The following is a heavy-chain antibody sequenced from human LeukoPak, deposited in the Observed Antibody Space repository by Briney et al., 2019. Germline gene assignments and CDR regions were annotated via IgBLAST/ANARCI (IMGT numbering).Heavy chain of an antibody. J-gene: IGHJ5*02. CDR2: IRSKPYGGTA. D-gene: IGHD2-21*01. Sequence: PGGSLRLSCTASGLLFGDYGMTWVRQAPGKGLEWVGFIRSKPYGGTADYAESVKGRFTISRDDSRTIAYLDMNGLKTEDSAVYHCTVQVIPSDKWFDPWGLGTPVSVSS. CDR3: TVQVIPSDKWFDP. CDR1: GLLFGDYG. V-gene: IGHV3-49*04.